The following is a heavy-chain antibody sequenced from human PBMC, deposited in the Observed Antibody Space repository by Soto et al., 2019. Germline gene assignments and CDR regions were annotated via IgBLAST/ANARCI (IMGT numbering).Heavy chain of an antibody. CDR3: ARDSITRVSSDVPGMDV. V-gene: IGHV3-23*01. CDR1: GFTFSTYA. CDR2: IGEGGFST. D-gene: IGHD3-16*01. Sequence: GGSLRLSCAASGFTFSTYAMSWVRQAPGKGLEWVSVIGEGGFSTQYAASVKGRFTISRDNSKTMLYLQMNSLRSDDTAVYYCARDSITRVSSDVPGMDVWGQGTTFTVSS. J-gene: IGHJ6*02.